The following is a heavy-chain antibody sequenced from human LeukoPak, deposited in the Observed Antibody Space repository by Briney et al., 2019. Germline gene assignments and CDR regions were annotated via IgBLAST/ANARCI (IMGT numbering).Heavy chain of an antibody. D-gene: IGHD3-3*01. CDR2: ISYDGSNK. CDR1: GFTFSSYA. V-gene: IGHV3-30-3*01. Sequence: GGSLRLSCAASGFTFSSYAMHWVRQAPGKGLEWVAVISYDGSNKYYADSVKGRFTISRDNSKNTLYLQMNSLRAEDTAVYYCARVLGDHYDLWSGYSYYFDYWGQGTLVTVSS. CDR3: ARVLGDHYDLWSGYSYYFDY. J-gene: IGHJ4*02.